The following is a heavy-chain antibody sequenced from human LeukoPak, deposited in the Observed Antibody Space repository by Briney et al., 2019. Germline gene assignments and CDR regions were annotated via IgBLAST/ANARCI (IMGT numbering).Heavy chain of an antibody. D-gene: IGHD6-19*01. CDR2: ISGSGTIV. Sequence: GGSLRLSCAASGFRFSDYYMIWIRQAPGKGLEWVAYISGSGTIVYHSDSVKGRFTISRDNSKNTLYLQMNSLRAEDTAVYYCAKDLYSSGWYGYYEYWGQGTLVTVSS. J-gene: IGHJ4*02. V-gene: IGHV3-11*01. CDR3: AKDLYSSGWYGYYEY. CDR1: GFRFSDYY.